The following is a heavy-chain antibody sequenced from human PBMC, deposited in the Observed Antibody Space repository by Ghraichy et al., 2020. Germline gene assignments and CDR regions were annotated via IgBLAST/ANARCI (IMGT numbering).Heavy chain of an antibody. D-gene: IGHD6-13*01. J-gene: IGHJ5*02. V-gene: IGHV3-74*03. Sequence: GESLNISCAASGFSFNTYWMHWVRQAPGKGLVWVARINNDGVGTKYADSVKGRFTISRDNARNTLLLQMNSLRAEDTAVYYCARDPLRGSSSEGWFDPWGQGTLVTVFS. CDR2: INNDGVGT. CDR3: ARDPLRGSSSEGWFDP. CDR1: GFSFNTYW.